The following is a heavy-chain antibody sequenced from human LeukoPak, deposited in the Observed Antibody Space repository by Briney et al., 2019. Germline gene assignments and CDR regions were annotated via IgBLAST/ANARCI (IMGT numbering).Heavy chain of an antibody. CDR3: ARENVDIVATGWFDP. J-gene: IGHJ5*02. Sequence: SETLSLTCTVSGGSISSGDYYWSWIRQPPGKGLEWIGYIYYSGSTYYNPSLKSRVTISVDTSKNQFSLKLSSVTAADTAVYYCARENVDIVATGWFDPWGQGTLVTVSS. V-gene: IGHV4-30-4*01. CDR1: GGSISSGDYY. D-gene: IGHD5-12*01. CDR2: IYYSGST.